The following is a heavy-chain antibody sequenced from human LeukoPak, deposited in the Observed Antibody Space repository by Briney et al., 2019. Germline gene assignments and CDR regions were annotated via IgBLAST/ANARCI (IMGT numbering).Heavy chain of an antibody. CDR1: GYSFTRFW. V-gene: IGHV5-51*01. Sequence: GESLNISCKASGYSFTRFWIGWVRQMPGKGLEWMGIIYPDDSDTRYSPSFQGEVTISADKSVSTAYLQWSSLKASDTAMYYCARPNITSYYDSRGYDGFDVWGQGTMVTVSS. J-gene: IGHJ3*01. CDR2: IYPDDSDT. CDR3: ARPNITSYYDSRGYDGFDV. D-gene: IGHD3-22*01.